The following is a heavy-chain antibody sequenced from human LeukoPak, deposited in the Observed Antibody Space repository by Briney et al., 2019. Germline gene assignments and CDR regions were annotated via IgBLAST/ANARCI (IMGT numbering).Heavy chain of an antibody. V-gene: IGHV1-8*03. Sequence: GASVKVSCKASGYTLTGYDINWVRQATGQGLEWMGWITPNTGNTGYAQNFQGRVTITRDTSINTVYMELSSLRSEDTAVYYCARSGTGDERIGVDYWGQGTLVSVSS. J-gene: IGHJ4*02. CDR1: GYTLTGYD. CDR3: ARSGTGDERIGVDY. CDR2: ITPNTGNT. D-gene: IGHD3-10*01.